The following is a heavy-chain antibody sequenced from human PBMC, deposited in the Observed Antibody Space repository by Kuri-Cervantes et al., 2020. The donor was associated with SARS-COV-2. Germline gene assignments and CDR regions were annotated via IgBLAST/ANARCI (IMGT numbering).Heavy chain of an antibody. CDR3: ARDETGIAVGITMDV. J-gene: IGHJ6*03. CDR1: GGTFSSYA. CDR2: IIPIFGTA. D-gene: IGHD6-19*01. V-gene: IGHV1-69*13. Sequence: SVKVSCKASGGTFSSYAISWVRQAPGQGLEWMGGIIPIFGTANYAQKFQGRVTITADESTSTAYMELSSLRSEDTAVYYCARDETGIAVGITMDVWGKGTTVTVSS.